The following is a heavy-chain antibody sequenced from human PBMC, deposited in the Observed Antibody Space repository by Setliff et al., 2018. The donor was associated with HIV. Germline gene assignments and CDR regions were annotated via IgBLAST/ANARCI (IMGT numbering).Heavy chain of an antibody. J-gene: IGHJ3*02. CDR3: AGPRGDEAFDI. D-gene: IGHD3-10*01. CDR1: GGSSRTYS. Sequence: SVKVSCKASGGSSRTYSINWVRQAPGQGLEWMGQFIAVLDITSYAQKFQGRLTITADESTSTMYMELTGLRFDDTAVYYCAGPRGDEAFDIWGQGTKVTVSS. CDR2: FIAVLDIT. V-gene: IGHV1-69*10.